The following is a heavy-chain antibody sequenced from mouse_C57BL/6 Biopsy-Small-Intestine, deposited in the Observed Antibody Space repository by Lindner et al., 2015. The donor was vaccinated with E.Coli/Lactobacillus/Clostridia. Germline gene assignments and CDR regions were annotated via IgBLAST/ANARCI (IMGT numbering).Heavy chain of an antibody. Sequence: VQLQESGADLVRPGASVKLSCTSSGFNIKDNLMHWVKQRPEQGLEWIGWIDPEDGETKYAPKFQDKATITADTSSNTAYLQLSSLTSEDTAIYYCARGNYYIYFDYWGQGTTLTVSP. D-gene: IGHD2-12*01. J-gene: IGHJ2*01. CDR1: GFNIKDNL. CDR3: ARGNYYIYFDY. CDR2: IDPEDGET. V-gene: IGHV14-2*01.